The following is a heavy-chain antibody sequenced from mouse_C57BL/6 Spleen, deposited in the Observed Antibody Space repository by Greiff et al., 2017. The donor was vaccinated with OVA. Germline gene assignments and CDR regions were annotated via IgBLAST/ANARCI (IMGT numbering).Heavy chain of an antibody. J-gene: IGHJ3*01. CDR1: GYTFTSYW. CDR3: ARRALLTGPFAY. Sequence: VKLQQPGAELVKPGASVKLSCKAPGYTFTSYWMHWVKQRPGQGLEWIGMIHPNSGSTNYNEKFKSKATLTVDKSSSTAYMQLSSLTSEDSAVYYCARRALLTGPFAYWGQGTLVTVSA. CDR2: IHPNSGST. D-gene: IGHD4-1*01. V-gene: IGHV1-64*01.